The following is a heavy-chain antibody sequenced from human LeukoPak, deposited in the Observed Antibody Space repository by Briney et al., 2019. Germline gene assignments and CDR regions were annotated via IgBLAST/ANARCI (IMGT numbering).Heavy chain of an antibody. CDR1: GFTFSSYA. Sequence: GGSLRLSCAASGFTFSSYAMHWVRQAPGKGLEWVAVIAYDGSNKYYADSVKGRFTISRDNSKNTLYLQMNSLRAEDTAVYYCAKDYCSGGSCYFYDYWGQGTLVTVSS. CDR3: AKDYCSGGSCYFYDY. D-gene: IGHD2-15*01. CDR2: IAYDGSNK. J-gene: IGHJ4*02. V-gene: IGHV3-30-3*01.